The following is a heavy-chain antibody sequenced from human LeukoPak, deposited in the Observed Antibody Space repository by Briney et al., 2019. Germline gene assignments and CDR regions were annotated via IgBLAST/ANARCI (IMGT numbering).Heavy chain of an antibody. Sequence: ASVKVSCKVSGNTLSELAVHWVRQAPGKGLEWMGGADPDDGQRIYAQKFQGRVTMTEDTSTDTAYMELSRLRSEDSAVYYCSTPGPGDVLTARDAFDVWGLGTLVVVSS. D-gene: IGHD2-21*02. CDR1: GNTLSELA. CDR2: ADPDDGQR. CDR3: STPGPGDVLTARDAFDV. V-gene: IGHV1-24*01. J-gene: IGHJ3*01.